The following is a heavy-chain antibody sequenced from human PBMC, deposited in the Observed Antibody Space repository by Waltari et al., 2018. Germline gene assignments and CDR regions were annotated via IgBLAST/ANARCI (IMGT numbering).Heavy chain of an antibody. CDR3: AREGSTGDLWYYYYGMDV. V-gene: IGHV4-61*02. D-gene: IGHD4-17*01. CDR1: GGSISSGSYY. CDR2: IYTSGST. J-gene: IGHJ6*02. Sequence: QVQLQESGPGLVKPSQTLSLTCTVSGGSISSGSYYWSWIWQPAGKGLEWIGRIYTSGSTNYNPSLKSRVTISVDTSKNQFSLKLSSVTAADTAVYYCAREGSTGDLWYYYYGMDVWGQGTTVTVSS.